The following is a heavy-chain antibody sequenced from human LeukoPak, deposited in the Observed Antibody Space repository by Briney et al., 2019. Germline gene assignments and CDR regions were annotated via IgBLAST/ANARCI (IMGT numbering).Heavy chain of an antibody. CDR3: ARAGCLLPGYYYYGMDV. CDR1: GYTFTSYD. J-gene: IGHJ6*02. CDR2: MNPNSGNT. D-gene: IGHD3-22*01. V-gene: IGHV1-8*02. Sequence: ASVKVSCKASGYTFTSYDINWVRQATGQGLEWMGWMNPNSGNTGYAQKFQGRVTMTRNTSISTAYMELSSLRSEDTAVYYCARAGCLLPGYYYYGMDVWGQGTTVTVSS.